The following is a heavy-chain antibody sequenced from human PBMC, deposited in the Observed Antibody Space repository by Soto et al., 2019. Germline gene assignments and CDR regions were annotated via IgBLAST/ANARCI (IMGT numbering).Heavy chain of an antibody. Sequence: ATLSLTCAVYGGSFSGYYWSWIRQPPGKGLEWIGEINHSGSTNYNPSLKSRVTISVDTSKNQFSLKLSSVTAADTAVYYCARVLRQWLVRYYYYYGMDVWGQGTTVTVSS. CDR3: ARVLRQWLVRYYYYYGMDV. CDR2: INHSGST. CDR1: GGSFSGYY. V-gene: IGHV4-34*01. J-gene: IGHJ6*02. D-gene: IGHD6-19*01.